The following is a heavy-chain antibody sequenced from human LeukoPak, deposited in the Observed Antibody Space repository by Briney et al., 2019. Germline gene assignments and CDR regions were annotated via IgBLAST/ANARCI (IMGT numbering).Heavy chain of an antibody. CDR1: EFTVSSNY. J-gene: IGHJ4*02. V-gene: IGHV3-66*04. CDR2: IYSGGST. Sequence: GGSLRLSCAASEFTVSSNYMSWIRQAPGKGLEWVSVIYSGGSTYYADSVKGRFTISRDKSKNTLYLQMNSLRTEDTAVYYCTRRFDYWGQGTLVTVSS. CDR3: TRRFDY.